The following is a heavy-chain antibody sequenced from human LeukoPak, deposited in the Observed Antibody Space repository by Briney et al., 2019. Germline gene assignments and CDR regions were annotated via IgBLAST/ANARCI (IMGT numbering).Heavy chain of an antibody. D-gene: IGHD4/OR15-4a*01. J-gene: IGHJ4*02. CDR3: ARGLSRTFDY. CDR2: ISSSSSTI. Sequence: GGSLRLSCAASGFAFSSYSMNWVRQAPGKGLEWVSYISSSSSTIYYADSVKGRFTISRDNAKNSLYLQMNSLRAEDTAVYYCARGLSRTFDYWGQGTLVTVSS. V-gene: IGHV3-48*04. CDR1: GFAFSSYS.